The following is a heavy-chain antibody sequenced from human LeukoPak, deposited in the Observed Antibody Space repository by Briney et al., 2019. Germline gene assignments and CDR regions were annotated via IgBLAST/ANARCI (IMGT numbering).Heavy chain of an antibody. CDR3: ARARNCSGGSCPTLY. J-gene: IGHJ4*02. Sequence: PGGSLRLSCAASGFTFSSYSMNWVRQAPGKGLEWVSSISNSSSYIYYADSVKGRFTISRDNAKNSLYLQMNSLRAEDTAVYYCARARNCSGGSCPTLYWGQGTLVTVSS. CDR1: GFTFSSYS. V-gene: IGHV3-21*01. D-gene: IGHD2-15*01. CDR2: ISNSSSYI.